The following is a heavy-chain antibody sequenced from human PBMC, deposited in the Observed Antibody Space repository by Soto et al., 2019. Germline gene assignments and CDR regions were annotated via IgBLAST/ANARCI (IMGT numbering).Heavy chain of an antibody. V-gene: IGHV3-15*07. CDR1: GFTFSNVW. CDR3: TPLALKYSSGWYEFSD. Sequence: EVQLVESGGGLVQPGGPLRLSCAASGFTFSNVWMNWVRQAPGKGLEWVGRIKSKTDGGTTDYAAPVKGRFTISRDYSKNTLYLQMNSLKTEDTAVYYCTPLALKYSSGWYEFSDWGQGTLVTVSS. D-gene: IGHD6-19*01. J-gene: IGHJ4*02. CDR2: IKSKTDGGTT.